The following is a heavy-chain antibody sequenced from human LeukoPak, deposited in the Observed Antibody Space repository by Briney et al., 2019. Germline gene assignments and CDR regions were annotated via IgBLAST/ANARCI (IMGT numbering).Heavy chain of an antibody. D-gene: IGHD2-21*01. CDR2: IYYSGST. Sequence: GSLRLSCAASGFTFSSYGMHWVRQAPGKGLEWIGSIYYSGSTYYNPSLKSRVTISVDTSKNQFSLKLSSVTAADTAVYYCARAIPPIGYYFDYWGQGTLVTVSS. V-gene: IGHV4-39*01. CDR3: ARAIPPIGYYFDY. J-gene: IGHJ4*02. CDR1: GFTFSSYG.